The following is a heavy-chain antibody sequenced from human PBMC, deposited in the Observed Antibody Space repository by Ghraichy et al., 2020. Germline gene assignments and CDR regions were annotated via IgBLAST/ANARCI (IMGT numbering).Heavy chain of an antibody. CDR1: GFTFSSYA. J-gene: IGHJ4*02. D-gene: IGHD3-16*01. CDR3: AKCTVGGRPYYFDY. CDR2: LSNSGGST. V-gene: IGHV3-23*01. Sequence: GGSLRLSCAASGFTFSSYAMSWVRQAPGKGLEWVSGLSNSGGSTSYADSVKGRFTISRDNSKNTLFLQMDSLRGEDTAIYYCAKCTVGGRPYYFDYWGQGTLVNGSS.